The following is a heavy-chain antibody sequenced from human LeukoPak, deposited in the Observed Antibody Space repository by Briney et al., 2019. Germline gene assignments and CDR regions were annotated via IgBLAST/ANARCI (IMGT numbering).Heavy chain of an antibody. Sequence: PGGSLRLSCAASGFTFSEYYMSWGRQAPGKGKEWVSYISSSGRTTYYADSVKGRFTVSRDNAKNSLYLQMNSLRAEDTAVYYCARARGSGYYCAYWGQGTLVTVSS. J-gene: IGHJ4*02. V-gene: IGHV3-11*04. CDR2: ISSSGRTT. CDR3: ARARGSGYYCAY. CDR1: GFTFSEYY. D-gene: IGHD3-22*01.